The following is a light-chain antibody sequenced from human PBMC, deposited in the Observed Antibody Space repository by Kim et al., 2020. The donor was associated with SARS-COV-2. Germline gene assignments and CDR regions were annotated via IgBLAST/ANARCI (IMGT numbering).Light chain of an antibody. CDR1: QSVSNNY. Sequence: PGERATLSCRASQSVSNNYIAWYQQKPGQAPRLLIYGASSRATGIPDRFSGSGSGTDFALTISRLESEDFAVYYCQQYGDSPPYTFGQGTRLEIK. V-gene: IGKV3-20*01. CDR3: QQYGDSPPYT. CDR2: GAS. J-gene: IGKJ5*01.